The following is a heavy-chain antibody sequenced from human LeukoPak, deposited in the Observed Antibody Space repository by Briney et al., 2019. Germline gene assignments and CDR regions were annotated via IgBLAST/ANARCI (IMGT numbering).Heavy chain of an antibody. CDR3: ARDVSDSSGCNDY. J-gene: IGHJ4*02. D-gene: IGHD3-22*01. V-gene: IGHV3-48*04. CDR1: GFTFSGYG. Sequence: PGGSLRLSCATSGFTFSGYGMRWVRQAPGKGLEWVSYISSSGSTIYYADSVKGRFTISRDNAKNSLYLQMNSLRAEDTAVYYCARDVSDSSGCNDYWGQGTLVTVSS. CDR2: ISSSGSTI.